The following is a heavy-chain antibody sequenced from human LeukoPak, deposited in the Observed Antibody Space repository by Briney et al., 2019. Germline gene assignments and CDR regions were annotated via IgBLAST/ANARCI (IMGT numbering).Heavy chain of an antibody. V-gene: IGHV3-23*01. D-gene: IGHD3-10*01. CDR3: AKDLDGDYYYGMDV. J-gene: IGHJ6*02. CDR2: ISGSGGST. Sequence: PGGSLILSCAASGFTFSSYSMNWVRQAPGKGLEWVSAISGSGGSTYYADSVKGRFTISRDNSKNTLYLQMNSLRAEDTAVYYCAKDLDGDYYYGMDVWGQGTTVTVSS. CDR1: GFTFSSYS.